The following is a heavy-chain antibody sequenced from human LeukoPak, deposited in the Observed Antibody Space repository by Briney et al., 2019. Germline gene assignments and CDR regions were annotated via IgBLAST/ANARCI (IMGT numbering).Heavy chain of an antibody. CDR2: ISSSGSTI. Sequence: GGSLRLSCAASGFTFSDYYMSWIRQAPGKGLERVSYISSSGSTIYYADSVKGRFTISRDNAKNSLYLQMNRLRAEDTAVYYCARDRGVEMATMGLDYWGQGTLVTVSS. CDR3: ARDRGVEMATMGLDY. V-gene: IGHV3-11*01. D-gene: IGHD5-24*01. CDR1: GFTFSDYY. J-gene: IGHJ4*02.